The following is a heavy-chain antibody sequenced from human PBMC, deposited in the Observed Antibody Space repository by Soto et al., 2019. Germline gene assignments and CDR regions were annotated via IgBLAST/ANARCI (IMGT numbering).Heavy chain of an antibody. CDR2: IMPIFRTP. CDR1: GGTFRNSA. V-gene: IGHV1-69*12. J-gene: IGHJ6*02. CDR3: ARDNDRPQLGGNYYYILDV. D-gene: IGHD1-1*01. Sequence: QVQLEQSGAEVKKPGSSVKLSCKASGGTFRNSAISWVRQAPGQGLEWMGGIMPIFRTPDYAQKFQGRVTITADESPNPANXELSGLRSDDTAVYYCARDNDRPQLGGNYYYILDVWGHGTTVTVSS.